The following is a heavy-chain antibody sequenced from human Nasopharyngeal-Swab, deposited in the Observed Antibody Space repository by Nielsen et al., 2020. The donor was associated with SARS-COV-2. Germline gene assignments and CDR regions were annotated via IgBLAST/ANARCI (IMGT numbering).Heavy chain of an antibody. Sequence: GESLKISCAASGFTFSSYAMHWVRQAPGKGLEWVAVISYDGSNKYYADSVKGRFTISRDNSKNTPYLQMNSLRAEDTAVYYCARAPVPAASIDYWGQGTLVTVSS. J-gene: IGHJ4*02. CDR3: ARAPVPAASIDY. D-gene: IGHD2-2*01. V-gene: IGHV3-30-3*01. CDR2: ISYDGSNK. CDR1: GFTFSSYA.